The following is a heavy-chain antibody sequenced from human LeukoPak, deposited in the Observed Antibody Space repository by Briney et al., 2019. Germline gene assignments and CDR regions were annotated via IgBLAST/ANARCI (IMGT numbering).Heavy chain of an antibody. Sequence: SGSLSLTCTVSGGSISSYYWSWIRQPPGKVLEWIGPISYSVRAPCTPSVKSRVALSVDTSKKQFSLKLSSLTAADTAGYYCARGGTAVIAPYAFDIWGQGTMVTV. J-gene: IGHJ3*02. CDR2: ISYSVRA. CDR3: ARGGTAVIAPYAFDI. CDR1: GGSISSYY. V-gene: IGHV4-59*01. D-gene: IGHD4-23*01.